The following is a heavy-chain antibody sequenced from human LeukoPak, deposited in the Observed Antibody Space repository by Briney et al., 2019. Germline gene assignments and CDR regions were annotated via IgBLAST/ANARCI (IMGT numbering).Heavy chain of an antibody. D-gene: IGHD5-24*01. V-gene: IGHV3-48*01. CDR3: VRGQDGIDNWFDP. CDR1: GFTFSSYS. J-gene: IGHJ5*02. Sequence: EGSLRLSCAASGFTFSSYSMNWVRQAPGKGLEWVSHITASGTAMFYADSVKGRFTISRDNAKNSLSLQMTSLRAEDTAVYYCVRGQDGIDNWFDPWGQGTLVTVAS. CDR2: ITASGTAM.